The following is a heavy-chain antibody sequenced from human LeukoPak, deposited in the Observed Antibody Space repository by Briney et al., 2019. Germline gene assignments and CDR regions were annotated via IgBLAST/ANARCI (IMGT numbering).Heavy chain of an antibody. CDR2: IYTSGST. CDR1: Y. CDR3: AXXXXXXXXXDY. J-gene: IGHJ4*02. Sequence: YXXWXRQPAGXXXXGIGRIYTSGSTNYXPSLKSGVTMSVDTXXKXXALKLSSVTAADTAVYYCAXXXXXXXXXDYXXQXXXXTVSS. V-gene: IGHV4-4*07.